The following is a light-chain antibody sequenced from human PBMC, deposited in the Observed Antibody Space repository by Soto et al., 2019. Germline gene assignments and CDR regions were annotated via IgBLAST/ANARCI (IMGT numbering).Light chain of an antibody. CDR1: SSDVGAYSF. Sequence: QSFLTQPASVSGSPGQSITISCTGTSSDVGAYSFVSWHQQHPGKAPKLMIYNVYDRPSGISYRFSGSKSGNTASLTISGLQGEDEADYYCSAYTVSRTYVFGTGTKVTVL. J-gene: IGLJ1*01. CDR2: NVY. CDR3: SAYTVSRTYV. V-gene: IGLV2-14*03.